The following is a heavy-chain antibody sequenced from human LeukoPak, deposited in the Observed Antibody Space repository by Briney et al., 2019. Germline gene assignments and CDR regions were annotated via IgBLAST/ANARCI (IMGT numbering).Heavy chain of an antibody. CDR1: GGSIKGYH. Sequence: PSETLSLTCTVSGGSIKGYHWSWIRQPPGKGLEWIGYIYSNEATEYKPSLKSRVTISADTSKNQFSLKLSSVTAADTAVYYCARVWGIYDSSGYYPDAFDIWGQGTMVTVSS. V-gene: IGHV4-59*12. CDR3: ARVWGIYDSSGYYPDAFDI. J-gene: IGHJ3*02. CDR2: IYSNEAT. D-gene: IGHD3-22*01.